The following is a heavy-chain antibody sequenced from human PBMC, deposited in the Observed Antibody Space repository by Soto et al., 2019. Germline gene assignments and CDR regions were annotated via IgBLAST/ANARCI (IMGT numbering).Heavy chain of an antibody. CDR1: GFTFRSYA. CDR3: ARDRGLDYGDFPDY. V-gene: IGHV3-30-3*01. D-gene: IGHD4-17*01. Sequence: QVQLVESGGGVVQPGRSLRLSCAASGFTFRSYAMHWVRQAPGKGLEWVAVMSFDGSNKYYADSVKGRFTISRDNSKNTLYLQMNSLRVEDTAVYYCARDRGLDYGDFPDYWGQGTLVTVSS. CDR2: MSFDGSNK. J-gene: IGHJ4*02.